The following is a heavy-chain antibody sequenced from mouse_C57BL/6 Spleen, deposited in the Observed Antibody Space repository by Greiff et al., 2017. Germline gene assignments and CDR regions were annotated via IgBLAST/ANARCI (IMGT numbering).Heavy chain of an antibody. CDR2: INPSNGGT. CDR3: ARGRIPNDYGYAMDY. CDR1: GYTFTSYW. V-gene: IGHV1-53*01. D-gene: IGHD2-4*01. Sequence: QVHVKQPGTELVKPGASVKLSCKASGYTFTSYWMHWVKQRPGQGLEWIGNINPSNGGTNYNEKFKSKATLTVDKSSSTAYMQLSSLTSEDSAVYYCARGRIPNDYGYAMDYWGQGTSVTVSS. J-gene: IGHJ4*01.